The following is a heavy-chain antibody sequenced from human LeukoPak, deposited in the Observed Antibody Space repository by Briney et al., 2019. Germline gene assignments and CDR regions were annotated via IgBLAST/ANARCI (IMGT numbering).Heavy chain of an antibody. CDR1: GYTFTSYY. Sequence: ASVKVSCKASGYTFTSYYMHWVRQAPGQGLEWMGIINPRGGSTSYAQKFQGRVTITADESTSTAYMELSSLRSEDTAVYYCARDPIGIVATMRDYWGQGTLVTVSS. CDR2: INPRGGST. CDR3: ARDPIGIVATMRDY. V-gene: IGHV1-46*01. D-gene: IGHD5-12*01. J-gene: IGHJ4*02.